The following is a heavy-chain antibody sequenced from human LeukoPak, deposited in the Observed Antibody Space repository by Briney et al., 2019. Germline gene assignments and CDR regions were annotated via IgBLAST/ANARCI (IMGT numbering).Heavy chain of an antibody. J-gene: IGHJ5*02. Sequence: GGSLRLSCAASGFSFSSFAMTWVRQAPGKGLEWVSYITGGHYATYNTDSVKGRFTISRDNAKNTLYLQLNSLRADDTAIYYCTKDPNGDYIGAFDPWGQGTLVTVSS. D-gene: IGHD4-17*01. CDR1: GFSFSSFA. CDR2: ITGGHYAT. V-gene: IGHV3-23*01. CDR3: TKDPNGDYIGAFDP.